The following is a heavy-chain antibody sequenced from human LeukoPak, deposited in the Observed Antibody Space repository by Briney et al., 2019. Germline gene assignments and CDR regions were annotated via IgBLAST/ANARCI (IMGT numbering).Heavy chain of an antibody. CDR2: IYHSGST. Sequence: PSETLSLTCTVSGGSISSSSYYWGWIRQPPGKGLEWIGSIYHSGSTYYNPSLKSRVTISVDTSKNQFSLKLSSVTAADTAVYYCATSAAVLGYCSSTSCSTGAFDIWGQGTMVTVSS. D-gene: IGHD2-2*01. V-gene: IGHV4-39*07. CDR3: ATSAAVLGYCSSTSCSTGAFDI. J-gene: IGHJ3*02. CDR1: GGSISSSSYY.